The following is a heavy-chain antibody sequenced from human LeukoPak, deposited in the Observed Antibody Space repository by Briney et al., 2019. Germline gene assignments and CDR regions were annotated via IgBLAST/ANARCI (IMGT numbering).Heavy chain of an antibody. Sequence: SVKVSCKASGGTFSSYAISWVRQAPGQGLEWMRGIIPIFGTANYAQKFQGRVTINTDESTSTAYMELSSLRSEDTAVYYCARSPNPDSSSWLFDYWGQGTLVTVSS. CDR1: GGTFSSYA. CDR3: ARSPNPDSSSWLFDY. V-gene: IGHV1-69*05. CDR2: IIPIFGTA. D-gene: IGHD6-13*01. J-gene: IGHJ4*02.